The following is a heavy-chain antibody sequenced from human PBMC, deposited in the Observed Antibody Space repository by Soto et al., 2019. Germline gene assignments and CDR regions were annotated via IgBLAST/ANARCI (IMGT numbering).Heavy chain of an antibody. J-gene: IGHJ6*02. CDR1: GYTFTSYG. V-gene: IGHV1-18*01. CDR2: ISAYNGNT. D-gene: IGHD2-15*01. CDR3: ARKGHCSGGSCYSESYYYGMDV. Sequence: GASVKVSCKASGYTFTSYGISWVRQAPGQGLEWMGWISAYNGNTNYAQKLQGRVTMTTDTSTSTAYMELRSLRSDDTAVYYCARKGHCSGGSCYSESYYYGMDVWGQGTTVTVSS.